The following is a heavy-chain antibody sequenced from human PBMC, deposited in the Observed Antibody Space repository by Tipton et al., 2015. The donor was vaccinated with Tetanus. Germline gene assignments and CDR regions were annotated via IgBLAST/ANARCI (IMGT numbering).Heavy chain of an antibody. J-gene: IGHJ4*02. CDR2: ISGISTYI. V-gene: IGHV3-21*01. D-gene: IGHD6-19*01. CDR3: AKVPFEGIAVPGPYDC. CDR1: GFPFSAYN. Sequence: SLRLSCAASGFPFSAYNMNWVRQAPGKGLEWVSSISGISTYINYADSVKGRFTISRDNAENSLYLQMNSLRDEDTAMYYCAKVPFEGIAVPGPYDCWGQGTLVTVSS.